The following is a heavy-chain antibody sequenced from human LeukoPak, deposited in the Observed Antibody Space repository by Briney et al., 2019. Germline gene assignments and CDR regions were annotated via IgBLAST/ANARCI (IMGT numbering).Heavy chain of an antibody. J-gene: IGHJ4*02. Sequence: GGSLSLSCVASGFTVSDNCMGWVRQAPGKGLERVSVIYSDGSTYYSDSVKGRFTISRDNSKNTLYLQMNSLRAEDTAVYYCAKGMSAGSRLYWGQGTLVTVSS. CDR3: AKGMSAGSRLY. D-gene: IGHD6-13*01. V-gene: IGHV3-53*01. CDR1: GFTVSDNC. CDR2: IYSDGST.